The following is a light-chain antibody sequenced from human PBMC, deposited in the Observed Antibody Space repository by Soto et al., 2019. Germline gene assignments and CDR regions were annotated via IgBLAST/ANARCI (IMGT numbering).Light chain of an antibody. CDR1: QSINSE. V-gene: IGKV3-15*01. CDR2: GAS. Sequence: EIVMTQSPATLSLSPGERAALSCRASQSINSELAWYQQKPGQPPRLLIYGASTRATGFPARFTGSESGSEFTLNISGLQSDDFAVYYCQQGHNWPLTFGQGTRLEI. CDR3: QQGHNWPLT. J-gene: IGKJ2*01.